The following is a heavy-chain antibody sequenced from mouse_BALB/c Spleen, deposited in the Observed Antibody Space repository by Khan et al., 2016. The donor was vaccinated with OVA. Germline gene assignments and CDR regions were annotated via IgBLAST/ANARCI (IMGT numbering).Heavy chain of an antibody. D-gene: IGHD3-1*01. CDR1: GISITTGNYR. J-gene: IGHJ3*01. V-gene: IGHV3-5*02. Sequence: VQLQQPGPGLVKPSQTVSLTCTVTGISITTGNYRWSWIRQFPGNKLEWIGYIYYSGTITYNPSLTSRTTITRDTSKNQFFLEMNSLTAEDTATYYCAQDSSGFFAYWGQGTLVTVSA. CDR2: IYYSGTI. CDR3: AQDSSGFFAY.